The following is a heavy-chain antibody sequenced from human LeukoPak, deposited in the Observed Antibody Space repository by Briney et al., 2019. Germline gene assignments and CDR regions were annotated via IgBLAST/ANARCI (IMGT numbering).Heavy chain of an antibody. D-gene: IGHD3-10*01. CDR2: ISGSGGIT. J-gene: IGHJ4*02. CDR1: GFTFSSYA. Sequence: PGGSLRLSCAASGFTFSSYAMSWVRQAPGKGLEWVSAISGSGGITYNADSVKGRFTISRDNSKNTLYLQMNSLRAEDTAIYYCAKPAYGSGSYALFDYWGQGTLVTVSS. CDR3: AKPAYGSGSYALFDY. V-gene: IGHV3-23*01.